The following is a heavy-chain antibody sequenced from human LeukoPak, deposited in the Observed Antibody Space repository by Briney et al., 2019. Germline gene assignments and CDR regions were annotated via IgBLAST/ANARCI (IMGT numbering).Heavy chain of an antibody. CDR2: IYYSGST. D-gene: IGHD1-26*01. CDR1: GGSITSDY. Sequence: SETLSLTCTVSGGSITSDYWSWIRQPPGKGLGSIGYIYYSGSTNYNPSLKSRVTISVDTSKNQFSLKLSSVTAADTAVYYCARVASVGATRALDYWGQGTLVTVSS. V-gene: IGHV4-59*01. CDR3: ARVASVGATRALDY. J-gene: IGHJ4*02.